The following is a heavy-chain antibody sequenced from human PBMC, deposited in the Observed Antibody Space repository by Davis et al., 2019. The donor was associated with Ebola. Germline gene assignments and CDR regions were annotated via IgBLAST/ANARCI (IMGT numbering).Heavy chain of an antibody. CDR2: ISYDGSNK. CDR1: GFTFSSYA. D-gene: IGHD5-12*01. J-gene: IGHJ4*02. Sequence: PGGSLRLSCAASGFTFSSYAMHWVRQAPGKGLEWVAVISYDGSNKYYADSVKGRFTISRDNSKNTLYLQMNSLRAEDTAVYYCARVFTDIVALYYFDYWGQGTLVTVSS. CDR3: ARVFTDIVALYYFDY. V-gene: IGHV3-30-3*01.